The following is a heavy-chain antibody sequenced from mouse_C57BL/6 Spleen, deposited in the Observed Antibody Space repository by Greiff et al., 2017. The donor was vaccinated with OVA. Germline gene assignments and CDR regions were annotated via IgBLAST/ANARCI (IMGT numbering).Heavy chain of an antibody. Sequence: VQLQQSGAELVKPGASVKISCKASGYAFSSYWMNWVKQRPGKGLEWIGQIYPGDGDTNYNGKFKGKATLTADKSSSTAYMQLSSLTSEDSAVYFCVRTRTDWYFDVWGTGTTVTVSS. CDR2: IYPGDGDT. CDR1: GYAFSSYW. J-gene: IGHJ1*03. V-gene: IGHV1-80*01. D-gene: IGHD3-3*01. CDR3: VRTRTDWYFDV.